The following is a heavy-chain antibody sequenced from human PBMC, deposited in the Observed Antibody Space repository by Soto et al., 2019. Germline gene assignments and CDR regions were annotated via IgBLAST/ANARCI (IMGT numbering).Heavy chain of an antibody. V-gene: IGHV4-30-2*01. CDR1: GGSISSGGYS. D-gene: IGHD3-22*01. Sequence: ASETLSLTCAVSGGSISSGGYSWSWIRQPPGKGLEWIGYIYHSGSTYYSPSLKSRVTISVDRSKNQFSLKLSSVTAADTAVYYCASKSSGYQRGWFDPWGQGTLVTVSS. J-gene: IGHJ5*02. CDR2: IYHSGST. CDR3: ASKSSGYQRGWFDP.